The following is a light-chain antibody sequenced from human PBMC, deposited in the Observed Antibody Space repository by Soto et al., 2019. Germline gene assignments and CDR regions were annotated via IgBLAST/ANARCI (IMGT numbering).Light chain of an antibody. CDR1: SRDVGSYNL. CDR3: CSFAGSSTYV. CDR2: EGT. V-gene: IGLV2-23*01. Sequence: QSVLTQEASVSGTVGQKVTLSCTGNSRDVGSYNLVSWYQQHPGNAPKLIIYEGTKRPSGVSYRFSGSKSGNTASLTISGLQEEDEGDYHCCSFAGSSTYVFGTGTKLTVL. J-gene: IGLJ1*01.